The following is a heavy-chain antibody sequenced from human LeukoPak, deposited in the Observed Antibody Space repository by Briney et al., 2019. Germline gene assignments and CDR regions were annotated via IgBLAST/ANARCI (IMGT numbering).Heavy chain of an antibody. D-gene: IGHD1-26*01. CDR2: ISYDGSNK. J-gene: IGHJ4*02. Sequence: GGSLRLSRAASGFTFSSYGMHWVRQAPGKGLEWVAVISYDGSNKYYADSVKGRFTISRDNSKNTLYLQMNSLRAEDTAVYYCATDSVGNSGSYSTTYFDYWGQGTLVTVSS. CDR1: GFTFSSYG. CDR3: ATDSVGNSGSYSTTYFDY. V-gene: IGHV3-30*03.